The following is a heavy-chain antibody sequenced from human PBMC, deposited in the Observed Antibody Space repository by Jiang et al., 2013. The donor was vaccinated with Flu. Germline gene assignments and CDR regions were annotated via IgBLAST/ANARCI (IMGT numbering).Heavy chain of an antibody. V-gene: IGHV4-34*01. CDR3: ARRTLRSFYHSRNYTRYGVDV. CDR2: INHGGRT. CDR1: GGSFSGYY. J-gene: IGHJ6*02. D-gene: IGHD3-3*01. Sequence: LLKPSETLSLTCAVYGGSFSGYYWNWIRQAPGKGLEWIGEINHGGRTNYNPSLQSRVTISLNTSNNQFSLKLRSATAADTAVYYCARRTLRSFYHSRNYTRYGVDVWGQGTTVTVSS.